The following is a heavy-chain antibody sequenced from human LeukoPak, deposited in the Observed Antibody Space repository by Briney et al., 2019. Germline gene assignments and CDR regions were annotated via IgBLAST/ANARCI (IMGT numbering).Heavy chain of an antibody. CDR3: ARSWGITGTTYWFDP. CDR2: INPNSGDT. Sequence: ASVKVSCKASGYTFIGYYMHWVRQAPGQGLEWMGWINPNSGDTKYAQKFQGRVTMSRDTSISTAYMELSRLRSDDTAVYYCARSWGITGTTYWFDPWGQGTLVTVSS. CDR1: GYTFIGYY. J-gene: IGHJ5*02. V-gene: IGHV1-2*02. D-gene: IGHD1-7*01.